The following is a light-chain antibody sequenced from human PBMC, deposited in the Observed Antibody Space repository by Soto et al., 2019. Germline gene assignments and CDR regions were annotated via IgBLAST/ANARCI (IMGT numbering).Light chain of an antibody. CDR1: SSDIGGYNY. J-gene: IGLJ2*01. Sequence: QSVLTQPASVSGSLGQSITISCTGTSSDIGGYNYVSWYQHHPGNAPKLMISEVANRPSGVSNRFSGSKSGNTASLTVSGLQAEDEADYYCSSYTSMNIPVFGGGTKLTVL. CDR2: EVA. V-gene: IGLV2-14*01. CDR3: SSYTSMNIPV.